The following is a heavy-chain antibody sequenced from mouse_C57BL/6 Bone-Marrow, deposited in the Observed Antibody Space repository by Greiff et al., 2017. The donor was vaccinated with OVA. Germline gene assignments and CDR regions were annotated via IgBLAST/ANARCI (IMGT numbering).Heavy chain of an antibody. CDR1: GFSFNTYA. V-gene: IGHV10-1*01. CDR3: VRPGLGGYFDV. CDR2: IRSKSNNYAT. D-gene: IGHD4-1*01. J-gene: IGHJ1*03. Sequence: EVQRVESGGGLVQPKGSLKLSCAASGFSFNTYAMNWVRQAPGKGLEWVARIRSKSNNYATYYADSVKDRFTISRDDSESMLYLQMNNLKTEDAAMDYCVRPGLGGYFDVWGTGTTVTVSS.